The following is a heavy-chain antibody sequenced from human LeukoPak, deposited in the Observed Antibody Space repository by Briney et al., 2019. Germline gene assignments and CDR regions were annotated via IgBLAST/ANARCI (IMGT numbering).Heavy chain of an antibody. J-gene: IGHJ3*02. D-gene: IGHD2-2*01. CDR3: LLGYCSSTSCQHDAFDI. Sequence: GGSLRLSCAASGFTFSSYWMHWVRQAPGKGLVWVSRINSDGSSTSYADSVKGRFTISRDNAKNTLYLQMNSLRAEDTAVYYCLLGYCSSTSCQHDAFDIWGQGTVVTVSS. V-gene: IGHV3-74*01. CDR2: INSDGSST. CDR1: GFTFSSYW.